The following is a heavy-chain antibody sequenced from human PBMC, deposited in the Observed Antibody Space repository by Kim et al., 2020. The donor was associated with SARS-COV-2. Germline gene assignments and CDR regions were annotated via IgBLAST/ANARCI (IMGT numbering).Heavy chain of an antibody. J-gene: IGHJ5*02. CDR3: ARLAVVVPAANWFDP. V-gene: IGHV5-51*01. Sequence: SFQGQVTISADKSISTAYLQWSSLKASDTAMYYCARLAVVVPAANWFDPWGQGTLVTVSS. D-gene: IGHD2-2*01.